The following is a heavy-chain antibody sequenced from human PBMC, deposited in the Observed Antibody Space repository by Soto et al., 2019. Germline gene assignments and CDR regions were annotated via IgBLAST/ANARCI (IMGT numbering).Heavy chain of an antibody. D-gene: IGHD6-6*01. CDR1: GFTFSSYA. J-gene: IGHJ4*02. Sequence: GGSLRLSCAASGFTFSSYAMSWVRQAPGRGLERVSIISGNGGSTYYAASVKGRFTISRDNTKNTLYLQMDSLTAEDTAVYYCAKGSEFSNSYTLDFDFWGQGALVTVSS. V-gene: IGHV3-23*01. CDR2: ISGNGGST. CDR3: AKGSEFSNSYTLDFDF.